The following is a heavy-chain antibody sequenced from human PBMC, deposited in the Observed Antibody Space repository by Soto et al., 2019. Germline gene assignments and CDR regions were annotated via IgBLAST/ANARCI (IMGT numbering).Heavy chain of an antibody. D-gene: IGHD6-19*01. CDR2: ISYDGSNK. J-gene: IGHJ5*02. CDR1: GFTFSSYA. V-gene: IGHV3-30-3*01. Sequence: QVQLVESGGGVVQPGRSLRLSCAASGFTFSSYAMHWVRQAPGKGLEWVAVISYDGSNKYYADSVKGRFTISRDNPKNTLYLQMNSLRAEDTAVYYCARDLEVAVAGAWGQGTLVTVSS. CDR3: ARDLEVAVAGA.